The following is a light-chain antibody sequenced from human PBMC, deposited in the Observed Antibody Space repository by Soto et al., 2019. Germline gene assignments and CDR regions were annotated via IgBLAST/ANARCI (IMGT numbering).Light chain of an antibody. CDR2: KVS. Sequence: DVVMRQSPLSLPVTLGQPASIACNSSQSLEHRDGKTYLNWFQQRPGQSPRRLIYKVSYRDSGVPDRFSGSGSGAHFTLKISRVEAEDVGLYFCMQGTHWPPYTFGQGTKVEIX. CDR3: MQGTHWPPYT. J-gene: IGKJ2*01. CDR1: QSLEHRDGKTY. V-gene: IGKV2-30*02.